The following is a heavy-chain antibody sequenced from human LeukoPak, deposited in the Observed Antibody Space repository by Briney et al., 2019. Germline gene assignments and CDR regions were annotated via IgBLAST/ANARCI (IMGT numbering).Heavy chain of an antibody. CDR1: GFTFTDHY. Sequence: GASVKVTCKASGFTFTDHYMHWVRQPPGQGLEWMGWINGKSGVTFYAPMFQDRITVTRDTSISTMYLELNRQASADTAIYHCARDFGWGPDYWGPGTLVAVSS. CDR3: ARDFGWGPDY. D-gene: IGHD3-16*01. J-gene: IGHJ4*02. CDR2: INGKSGVT. V-gene: IGHV1-2*02.